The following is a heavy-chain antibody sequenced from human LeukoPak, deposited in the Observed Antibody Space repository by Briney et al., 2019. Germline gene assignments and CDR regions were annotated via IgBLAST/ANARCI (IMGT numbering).Heavy chain of an antibody. J-gene: IGHJ4*02. Sequence: GGSLRLSCAASGFTVSRNYMCWVRQAPGKGLEWVSVIYSGATTYNADSVRGRFTISRDNSKNTLYLQMNSLRVEDTAVYYCARGVPGLPFDYWGQGTLVTVSS. V-gene: IGHV3-66*01. CDR3: ARGVPGLPFDY. CDR1: GFTVSRNY. CDR2: IYSGATT.